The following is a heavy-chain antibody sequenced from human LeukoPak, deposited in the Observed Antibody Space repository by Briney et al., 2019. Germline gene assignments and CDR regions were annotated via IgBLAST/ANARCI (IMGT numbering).Heavy chain of an antibody. V-gene: IGHV4-34*01. J-gene: IGHJ5*02. CDR1: GGSFSGYY. CDR3: ARGLGYYDILTGCNWFDP. Sequence: ASETLSLTCAVYGGSFSGYYWSWIRQPPGKGLEWIGEINHSGSTNYNPSLKSRVTISVDTSKNQFSLKLSSVTAADTAVYYCARGLGYYDILTGCNWFDPWGQGTLVTVSS. D-gene: IGHD3-9*01. CDR2: INHSGST.